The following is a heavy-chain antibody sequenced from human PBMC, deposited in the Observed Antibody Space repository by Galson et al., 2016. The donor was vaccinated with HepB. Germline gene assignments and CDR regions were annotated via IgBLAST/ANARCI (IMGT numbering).Heavy chain of an antibody. Sequence: SLRLSCAASGFSFGDYWVQWIRQAPGKGLEWVANIKQDGSEKYYVDSVKGRFTISRDNAQNSLYLQMNNLRAEDAAVYYCARELATDAFDIWGQGTMVTVSS. CDR3: ARELATDAFDI. CDR1: GFSFGDYW. CDR2: IKQDGSEK. D-gene: IGHD5-12*01. J-gene: IGHJ3*02. V-gene: IGHV3-7*03.